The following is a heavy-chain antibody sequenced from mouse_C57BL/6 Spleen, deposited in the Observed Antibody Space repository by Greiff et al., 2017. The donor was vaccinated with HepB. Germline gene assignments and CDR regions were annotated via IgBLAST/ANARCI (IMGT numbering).Heavy chain of an antibody. CDR1: GFTFSSYT. Sequence: EAQLVESGGGLVKPGGSLKLSCAASGFTFSSYTMSWVRQTPEKRLEWVATISGGGGNTYYPDSVKGRFTISRDNAKNTLYLQMSSLRSEDTALYYCARIPYYGSSPYYFDYWGQGTTLTVSS. CDR2: ISGGGGNT. V-gene: IGHV5-9*04. J-gene: IGHJ2*01. CDR3: ARIPYYGSSPYYFDY. D-gene: IGHD1-1*01.